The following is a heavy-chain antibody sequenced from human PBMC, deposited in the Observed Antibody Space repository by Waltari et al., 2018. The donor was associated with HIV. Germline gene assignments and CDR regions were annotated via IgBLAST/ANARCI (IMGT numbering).Heavy chain of an antibody. V-gene: IGHV2-5*01. D-gene: IGHD2-15*01. CDR1: GFSLSTSGVG. CDR3: AHKGVVVAATDYYYGMDV. CDR2: IYWNDDK. J-gene: IGHJ6*02. Sequence: QITLKESVPTLVKPTHTLTLTCPFSGFSLSTSGVGVGWIRQPPGKALEWLALIYWNDDKRYSPSLKSRLTITKDTSKNQVVLTMTNMDPVDTATYYCAHKGVVVAATDYYYGMDVWGQGTTVTVSS.